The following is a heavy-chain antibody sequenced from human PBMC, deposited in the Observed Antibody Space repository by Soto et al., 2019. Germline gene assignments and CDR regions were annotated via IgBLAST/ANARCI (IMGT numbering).Heavy chain of an antibody. D-gene: IGHD3-10*01. J-gene: IGHJ6*02. CDR3: ARVSGSYYYGMDV. CDR2: IYHSGST. CDR1: GGSISSSNW. Sequence: QVQLQESGPGLVKPSGTLSLTCAVSGGSISSSNWWSWVRQPPGKGLEWIGEIYHSGSTNYNPSLKRRVTXSXDXXKNQFSLNLSSVTAAATAVYYCARVSGSYYYGMDVWGQGTTVTVSS. V-gene: IGHV4-4*02.